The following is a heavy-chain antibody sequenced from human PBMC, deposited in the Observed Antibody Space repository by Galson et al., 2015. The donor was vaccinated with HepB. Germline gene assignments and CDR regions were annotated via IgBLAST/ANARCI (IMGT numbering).Heavy chain of an antibody. J-gene: IGHJ4*02. CDR1: GFTFNSYV. D-gene: IGHD6-19*01. CDR2: ISASGRFT. Sequence: SLRLSCAASGFTFNSYVVGWVRQAPGKGLEWVSSISASGRFTYYADSVKGRLTISRDNSKNTLYLQMNSLRAEDTAVYYCAKKWGSERGVAGSLDWGQGTLVTVSS. CDR3: AKKWGSERGVAGSLD. V-gene: IGHV3-23*01.